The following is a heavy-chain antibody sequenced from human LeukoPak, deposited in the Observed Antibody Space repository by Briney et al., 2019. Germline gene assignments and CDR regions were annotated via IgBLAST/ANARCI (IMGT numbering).Heavy chain of an antibody. D-gene: IGHD3-9*01. CDR1: GYTFTNSD. CDR3: ARGTLRSRYFDY. J-gene: IGHJ4*02. V-gene: IGHV1-8*01. CDR2: MNPYSGNT. Sequence: ASVKVSCKASGYTFTNSDINWVRQATGQGLEWMGWMNPYSGNTGYTQKFQGRVTMTRNTSIGTAYMELSSLRPEDTAVYYCARGTLRSRYFDYWGQGTLVTVSS.